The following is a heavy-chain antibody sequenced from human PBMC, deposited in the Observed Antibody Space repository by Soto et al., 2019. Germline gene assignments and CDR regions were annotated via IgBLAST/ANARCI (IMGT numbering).Heavy chain of an antibody. V-gene: IGHV3-23*01. D-gene: IGHD3-16*02. Sequence: PGGSLRLSCGASGFPFNTRGMAWVRQAPGKGLEWVSGISGGGDRTQYADGVKGRFTISRDNSKNTVDLQMTSLRAEDTATYYCAKTATYDYVWGDYRYFFDHWGQGTVVTVSS. CDR2: ISGGGDRT. CDR1: GFPFNTRG. J-gene: IGHJ4*02. CDR3: AKTATYDYVWGDYRYFFDH.